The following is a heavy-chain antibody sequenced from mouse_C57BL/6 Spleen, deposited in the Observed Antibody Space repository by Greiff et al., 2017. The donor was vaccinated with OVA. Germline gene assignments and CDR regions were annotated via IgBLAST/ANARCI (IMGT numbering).Heavy chain of an antibody. CDR1: GFSLTSYG. D-gene: IGHD1-1*01. CDR2: IWGVGGT. Sequence: VQVVESGPGLVAPSQSLSITCTVSGFSLTSYGVDWVRQSPGKGLEWLGVIWGVGGTNYNSPLKSRLSISKDNSKSQVFLKMNSLQTEDTAMYYCACITFAYWGQGTLVTVSA. J-gene: IGHJ3*01. CDR3: ACITFAY. V-gene: IGHV2-6*01.